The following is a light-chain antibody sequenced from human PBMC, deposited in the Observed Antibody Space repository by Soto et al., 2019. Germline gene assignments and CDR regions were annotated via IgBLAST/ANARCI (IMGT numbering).Light chain of an antibody. CDR2: DDK. J-gene: IGLJ3*02. CDR3: ATWDGSLNVGV. Sequence: QSVLTQPPSVSAAPGQSITISCSGSSSNIENNFVSWYQQLPGTAPKLVIYDDKKRPSGIPDRFSGSKSGTSATLGITGLQTGDEADYYCATWDGSLNVGVFGGGTKLTVL. CDR1: SSNIENNF. V-gene: IGLV1-51*01.